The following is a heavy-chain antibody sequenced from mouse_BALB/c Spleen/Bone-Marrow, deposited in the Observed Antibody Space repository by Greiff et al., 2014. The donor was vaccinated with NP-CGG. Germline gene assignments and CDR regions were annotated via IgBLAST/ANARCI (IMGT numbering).Heavy chain of an antibody. CDR2: IDPSDSYT. D-gene: IGHD1-3*01. J-gene: IGHJ3*01. CDR1: GYTFTTYW. CDR3: ARGGDNYAWFPY. V-gene: IGHV1-69*02. Sequence: SGAEFVEPGASVKLSCKASGYTFTTYWMHWVKQRPGQGLEWIGQIDPSDSYTNYSQKLKGKATLTVDKSSSTAYMQLSSLSSEDSAVYYCARGGDNYAWFPYWGQGTLVTVSA.